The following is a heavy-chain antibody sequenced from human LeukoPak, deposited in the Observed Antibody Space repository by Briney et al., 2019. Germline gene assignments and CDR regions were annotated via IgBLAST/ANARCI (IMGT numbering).Heavy chain of an antibody. J-gene: IGHJ4*02. CDR3: AKDSEYYYDSSGYLAFDY. V-gene: IGHV3-23*01. CDR1: GFTFSSYA. Sequence: PGGSLRLFCAASGFTFSSYAMSWVRQAPGKGLEWVSAISGSGGSTYYADSVKGRFTISRDNSKNTLYLQMNSLRAEDTAVYYCAKDSEYYYDSSGYLAFDYWGQGTLVTVSS. CDR2: ISGSGGST. D-gene: IGHD3-22*01.